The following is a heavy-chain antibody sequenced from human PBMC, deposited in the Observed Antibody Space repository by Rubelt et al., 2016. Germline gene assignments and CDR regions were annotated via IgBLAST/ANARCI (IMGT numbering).Heavy chain of an antibody. D-gene: IGHD1-26*01. J-gene: IGHJ6*02. Sequence: EVQLVESGGDLVKPGGSLRLSCAASGFTFSDAWMNWVRPAPGKGLEWVANIKDDGSEKSYVGSVKGRFTVSRDNTKNSLYLQMNSLRAEEPAVYYCTRGWAALDVWGQGTTVTVSS. V-gene: IGHV3-7*01. CDR3: TRGWAALDV. CDR1: GFTFSDAW. CDR2: IKDDGSEK.